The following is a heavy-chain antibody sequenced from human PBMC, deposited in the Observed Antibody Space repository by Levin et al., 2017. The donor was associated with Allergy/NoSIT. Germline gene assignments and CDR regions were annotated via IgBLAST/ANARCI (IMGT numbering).Heavy chain of an antibody. V-gene: IGHV3-23*01. CDR2: ISGSGGST. Sequence: GESLKISCAASGFTFSSYAMSWVRQAPGKGLEWVSAISGSGGSTYYADSVKGRFTISRDNSKNTLYLQMNSLRAEDTAVCYCAKGSITFGGVIPNYFDYWGQGTLVTVSS. CDR1: GFTFSSYA. D-gene: IGHD3-16*02. CDR3: AKGSITFGGVIPNYFDY. J-gene: IGHJ4*02.